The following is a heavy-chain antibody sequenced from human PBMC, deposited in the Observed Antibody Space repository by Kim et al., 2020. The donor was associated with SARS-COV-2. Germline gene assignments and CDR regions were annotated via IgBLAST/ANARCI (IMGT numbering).Heavy chain of an antibody. CDR3: ARYDRRLEGGMDV. V-gene: IGHV4-39*01. D-gene: IGHD3-16*01. CDR1: GGSISSSSYY. CDR2: IYYSGST. J-gene: IGHJ6*02. Sequence: SETLSLTCTVSGGSISSSSYYWGWIRQPPGKGLEWIGSIYYSGSTYYNPSLKSRVTISVDTSKNQFSLKLSSVTAADTAVYYCARYDRRLEGGMDVWGQGTTVTVSS.